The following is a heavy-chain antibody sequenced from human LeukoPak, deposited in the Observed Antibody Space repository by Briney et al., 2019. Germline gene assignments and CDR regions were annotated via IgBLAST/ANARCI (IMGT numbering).Heavy chain of an antibody. Sequence: GGSLRLSCAASGFTFDRFTIHWVRQTPGKGLEWVSLINRRGHTFYADSVKGRYTISRDNSRNSVFLQMNSLRPEDTALYHCAKEVDCPSDCLFFHSWGQGTLVTVSS. J-gene: IGHJ4*02. D-gene: IGHD2-21*02. CDR3: AKEVDCPSDCLFFHS. CDR1: GFTFDRFT. CDR2: INRRGHT. V-gene: IGHV3-43*01.